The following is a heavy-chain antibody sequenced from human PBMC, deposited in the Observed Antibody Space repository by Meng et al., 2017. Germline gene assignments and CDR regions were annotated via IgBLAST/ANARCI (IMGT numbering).Heavy chain of an antibody. CDR3: ARDRGAVAGTNFDY. J-gene: IGHJ4*02. CDR2: IYHSGST. CDR1: GGSISSSNW. D-gene: IGHD6-19*01. V-gene: IGHV4-4*03. Sequence: PLRQSGPGLVRPPGTLSLTCAVSGGSISSSNWWSWVRQPPGKGLEWIGEIYHSGSTNYNPSLKSRVTISVDKSKNQFSLKLSSVTAADTAVYYCARDRGAVAGTNFDYWGQGTLVTVSS.